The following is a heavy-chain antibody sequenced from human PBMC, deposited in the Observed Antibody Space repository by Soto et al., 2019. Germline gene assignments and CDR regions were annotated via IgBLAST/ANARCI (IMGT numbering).Heavy chain of an antibody. D-gene: IGHD6-19*01. Sequence: QVQLVQSGAEEKKPGASVKVSCKASGYTFTGYAVHWVRQAPGQRLEWMGWINAGNGNTKYSQKFQGRVTITRDTSASTAYMELSSPRSEDTAVYYCARAVAVPADFDYWGQGTLVTVSS. J-gene: IGHJ4*02. CDR2: INAGNGNT. CDR3: ARAVAVPADFDY. V-gene: IGHV1-3*05. CDR1: GYTFTGYA.